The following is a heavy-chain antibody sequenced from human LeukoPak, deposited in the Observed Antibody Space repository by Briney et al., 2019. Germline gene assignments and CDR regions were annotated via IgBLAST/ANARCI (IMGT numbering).Heavy chain of an antibody. Sequence: PGGSLRLSCAASGFTFSSYGMHWVRQAPGKGLEWVAVIWYDGSNKYYADSVKGRFTISRDNSKNTLYPQMNSLRAEDTAVYYCAGSIAVAGTIDYWGQGTLVAVSS. CDR3: AGSIAVAGTIDY. CDR2: IWYDGSNK. CDR1: GFTFSSYG. J-gene: IGHJ4*02. D-gene: IGHD6-19*01. V-gene: IGHV3-33*01.